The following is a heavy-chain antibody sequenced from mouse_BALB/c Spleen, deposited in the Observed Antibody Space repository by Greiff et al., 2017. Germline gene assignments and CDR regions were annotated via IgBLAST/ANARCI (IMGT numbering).Heavy chain of an antibody. CDR1: GFTFSSYG. CDR2: INSNGGST. D-gene: IGHD3-2*01. J-gene: IGHJ3*01. V-gene: IGHV5-6-3*01. CDR3: ARVDSSGYSWFAY. Sequence: EVMLVESGGGLVQPGGSLKLSCAASGFTFSSYGMSWVRQTPDKRLELVATINSNGGSTYYPDSVKGRFTISRDNAKNTLYLQMSSLKSEDTAMYYCARVDSSGYSWFAYWGQGTLVTVSA.